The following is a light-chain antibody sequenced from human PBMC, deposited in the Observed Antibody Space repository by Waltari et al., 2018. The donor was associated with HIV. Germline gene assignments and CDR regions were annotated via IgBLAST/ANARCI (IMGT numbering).Light chain of an antibody. V-gene: IGLV1-44*01. Sequence: QSVLTQPPSASGTPGQRVTISCSGSSSNIGSNTVNWYQQLPGPAPKLLIYSNNPRPSGVPDRFSGSKSGTAASLAISGLQSEDEADYYCAAWDDSLNGLWVFGGGTKLTVL. CDR3: AAWDDSLNGLWV. CDR1: SSNIGSNT. J-gene: IGLJ3*02. CDR2: SNN.